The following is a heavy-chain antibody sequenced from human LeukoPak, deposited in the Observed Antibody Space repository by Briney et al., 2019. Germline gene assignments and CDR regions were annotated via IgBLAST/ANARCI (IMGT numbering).Heavy chain of an antibody. Sequence: GASVKVSCKASGYTFTSYGISWVRQAPGQGLEWMGWISAYNGNTNYAQKLQGKVTMTTDTSTSTACMELRSLRSDDTAVYYCARDPFPYSSGWYGVYWGQGTLVTVSS. CDR3: ARDPFPYSSGWYGVY. CDR2: ISAYNGNT. D-gene: IGHD6-19*01. V-gene: IGHV1-18*01. J-gene: IGHJ4*02. CDR1: GYTFTSYG.